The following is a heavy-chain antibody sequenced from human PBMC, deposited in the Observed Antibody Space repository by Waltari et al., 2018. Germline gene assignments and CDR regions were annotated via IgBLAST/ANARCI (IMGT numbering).Heavy chain of an antibody. V-gene: IGHV3-66*02. CDR2: MYTGGTT. J-gene: IGHJ4*02. Sequence: EVQLVESGGGLVQPGGSLPLSCAASGFIVSNDYMSWVRQGPGKGLEWVSLMYTGGTTYYADSVKGRFTFSRDNSKNTLYLQMNSLRSEDTAVYYCARAYSGSYYDHWGQGTLVTVSS. D-gene: IGHD1-26*01. CDR3: ARAYSGSYYDH. CDR1: GFIVSNDY.